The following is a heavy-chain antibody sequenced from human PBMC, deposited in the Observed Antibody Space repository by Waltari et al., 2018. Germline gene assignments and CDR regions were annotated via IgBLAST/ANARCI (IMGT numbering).Heavy chain of an antibody. CDR3: ARVAPDDSSGYYYGVRE. CDR2: IYYSVST. Sequence: QVQLQESGPGLVKPSETLSLTCTVSGGSISSYYWSWIRQPPGKGLEWIGYIYYSVSTNSNPSLKSRVTISVDTSKNQFSLKLSSVTAADTAVYYCARVAPDDSSGYYYGVREWGQGTLVTVSS. J-gene: IGHJ4*02. V-gene: IGHV4-59*01. CDR1: GGSISSYY. D-gene: IGHD3-22*01.